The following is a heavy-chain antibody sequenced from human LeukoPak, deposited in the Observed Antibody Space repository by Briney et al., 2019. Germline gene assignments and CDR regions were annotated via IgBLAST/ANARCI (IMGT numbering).Heavy chain of an antibody. D-gene: IGHD3-22*01. CDR3: AKDYYDSSGYSPYYFDY. V-gene: IGHV3-23*01. CDR2: ISGSGGST. Sequence: GGSLRLSCAASGFTFSSYGMSWVRQAPGKGLEWVSAISGSGGSTYYADSVKGRFTISRDNSKNTLYLQMNSLRAEDTAVYYCAKDYYDSSGYSPYYFDYWGQGTLVTVSS. J-gene: IGHJ4*02. CDR1: GFTFSSYG.